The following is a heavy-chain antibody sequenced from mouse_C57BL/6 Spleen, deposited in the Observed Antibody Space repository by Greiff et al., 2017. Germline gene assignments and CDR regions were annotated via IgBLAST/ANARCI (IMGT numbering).Heavy chain of an antibody. V-gene: IGHV1-81*01. D-gene: IGHD2-4*01. CDR2: IYPRSGNT. J-gene: IGHJ2*01. CDR3: ARSAYDYDVYFDY. Sequence: VQLQQSGAELARPGASVQLSCKASGYTFTSYGISWVKQRTGQGLEWIGEIYPRSGNTYYNEKFKGKATLTADKSSSTAYMELRSLTSEDSAVYFCARSAYDYDVYFDYWGQGTTLTVSS. CDR1: GYTFTSYG.